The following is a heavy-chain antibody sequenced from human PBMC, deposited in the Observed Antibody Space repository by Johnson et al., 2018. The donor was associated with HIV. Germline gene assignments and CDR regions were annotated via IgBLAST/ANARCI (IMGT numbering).Heavy chain of an antibody. CDR2: IKQDGSET. D-gene: IGHD3/OR15-3a*01. CDR3: ARVTIFGLSKVDGFDI. J-gene: IGHJ3*02. V-gene: IGHV3-7*03. Sequence: VQLVESGGGLVQPGGSLRLSCAASGFTFRTYDMHWVRQAPGKGLEWVANIKQDGSETYSVDSVKGRFTISRYNAKDSLYLQMNSLKTEDTALYYCARVTIFGLSKVDGFDIWGRGTKVTVSS. CDR1: GFTFRTYD.